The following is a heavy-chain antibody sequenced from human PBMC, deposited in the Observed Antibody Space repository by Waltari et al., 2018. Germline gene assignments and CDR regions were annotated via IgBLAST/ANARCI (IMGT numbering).Heavy chain of an antibody. D-gene: IGHD4-17*01. CDR2: FIPILGRA. V-gene: IGHV1-69*08. CDR3: ARAAVTNRYFDY. Sequence: QVQLVQSGAEVKKPGSSVKVSCKASGGTFSSYTISWVRQAPGQGLELMGRFIPILGRANYAQKFQGRVTITADKSTSTAYMELSSLRSEDTAVYYCARAAVTNRYFDYWGQGTLVTVSS. CDR1: GGTFSSYT. J-gene: IGHJ4*02.